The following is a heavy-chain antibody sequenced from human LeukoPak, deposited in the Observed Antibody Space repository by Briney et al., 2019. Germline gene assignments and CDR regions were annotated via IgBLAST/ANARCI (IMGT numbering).Heavy chain of an antibody. V-gene: IGHV3-30*01. Sequence: PGGSLRLSCAASGFTFSSYAMSWVRQAPGKGLEWVAVISYDGSNKYYADSVKGRFTISRDNSKNTLYLQMNSLRAEDTAVYYCARASHAEYSSGWYFDYWGQGTLVTVSS. J-gene: IGHJ4*02. D-gene: IGHD6-19*01. CDR2: ISYDGSNK. CDR1: GFTFSSYA. CDR3: ARASHAEYSSGWYFDY.